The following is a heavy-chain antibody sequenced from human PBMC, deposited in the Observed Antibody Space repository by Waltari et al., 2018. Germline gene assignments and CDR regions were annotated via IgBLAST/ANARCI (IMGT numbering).Heavy chain of an antibody. J-gene: IGHJ3*02. V-gene: IGHV3-33*01. CDR1: GFTFSSYG. Sequence: QVQLVESGGGVVQPGRSLRLSCAASGFTFSSYGMHWVRQAPGKGLEWVAVIWYDGSNKYYADSVKGRFTISRDNSKNTLYLQMNSLRAEDTAVYYCARDQYYYDSSGYSDAFDIWGQGTMVTVSS. CDR2: IWYDGSNK. D-gene: IGHD3-22*01. CDR3: ARDQYYYDSSGYSDAFDI.